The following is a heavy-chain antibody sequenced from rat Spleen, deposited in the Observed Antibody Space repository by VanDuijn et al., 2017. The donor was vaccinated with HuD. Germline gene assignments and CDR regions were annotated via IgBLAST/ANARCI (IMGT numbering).Heavy chain of an antibody. CDR2: MSYDGGST. CDR1: GFTFSNYG. V-gene: IGHV5-20*01. CDR3: TTERYPPFAY. D-gene: IGHD1-5*01. J-gene: IGHJ3*01. Sequence: EVQLVESGGGLVQPGRSMKLSCAASGFTFSNYGMAWVRQAPKKCLEWVAYMSYDGGSTYYRDSVKGRFTITRDNAKSTLYLQMDSLRSEDTATYYCTTERYPPFAYWGQGTLVTVSS.